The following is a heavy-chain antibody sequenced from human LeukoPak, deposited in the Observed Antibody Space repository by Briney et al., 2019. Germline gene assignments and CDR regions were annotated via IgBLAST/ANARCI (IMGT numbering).Heavy chain of an antibody. CDR2: VSSSGDKT. J-gene: IGHJ4*02. Sequence: PGGSLRLSCAASGFTFNNYAMSWVRQAPGKGLEWVSLVSSSGDKTYYPESVKGWFTISRDNSKNTLYLQMNSLRAEDTAVYYCANYGRHFASWGQGTLVTVSP. CDR1: GFTFNNYA. V-gene: IGHV3-23*01. D-gene: IGHD4-17*01. CDR3: ANYGRHFAS.